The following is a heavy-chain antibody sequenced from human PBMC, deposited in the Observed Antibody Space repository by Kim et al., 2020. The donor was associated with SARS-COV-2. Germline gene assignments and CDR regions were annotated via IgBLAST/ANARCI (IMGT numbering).Heavy chain of an antibody. CDR1: GGSISSSSYY. V-gene: IGHV4-39*07. J-gene: IGHJ5*02. CDR2: IYYSGST. Sequence: SETLSLTCTVSGGSISSSSYYWGWIRQPPGKGLEWIGSIYYSGSTYYNPSLKSRVTISVDTSKNQFSLKLSSVTAADTAVYYCARVGPNLLWFGEFTSWGWFDPWGQGTLVTVSS. D-gene: IGHD3-10*01. CDR3: ARVGPNLLWFGEFTSWGWFDP.